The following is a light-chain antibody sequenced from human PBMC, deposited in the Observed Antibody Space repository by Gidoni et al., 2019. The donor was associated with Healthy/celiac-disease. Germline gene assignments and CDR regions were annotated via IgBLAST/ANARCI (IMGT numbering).Light chain of an antibody. CDR2: GAS. CDR1: QSGSSN. CDR3: QQYNNWPPLT. J-gene: IGKJ4*01. Sequence: EIVLTQSPVTLSVSPGERATLSCRASQSGSSNLAWYQQKPGQAPRLLIYGASTRATGIPARCSGSGSGTEFTLTISSLQSEDFAVYYGQQYNNWPPLTFGGGTKVEIK. V-gene: IGKV3-15*01.